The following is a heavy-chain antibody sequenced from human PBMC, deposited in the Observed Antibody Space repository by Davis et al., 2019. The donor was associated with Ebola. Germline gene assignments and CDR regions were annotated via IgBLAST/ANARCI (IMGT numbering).Heavy chain of an antibody. Sequence: GESLKISCAASGFTFNNFAMSWVRQAPGKGLEWVSYISPSGTTIYYADSVKDRFTISRDNAKNSLCLQMNSLRAEDTAVYYCARGGGYGGHVYWGQGTLVTVSS. D-gene: IGHD5-12*01. CDR3: ARGGGYGGHVY. CDR2: ISPSGTTI. J-gene: IGHJ4*02. V-gene: IGHV3-48*04. CDR1: GFTFNNFA.